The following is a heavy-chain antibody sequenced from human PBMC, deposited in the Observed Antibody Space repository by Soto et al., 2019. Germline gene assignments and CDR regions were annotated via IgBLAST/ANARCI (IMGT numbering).Heavy chain of an antibody. D-gene: IGHD3-22*01. Sequence: ASVKVSCKASGYTFTSYGISWVRQAPGQGLEWMGWISAYNGNTNYAQKLQDRVTMTTDTSTSTAYMELRSLRSDDTAVYYCARDSGTYYYDSSGPLTGDYWGPGTLLTVSS. V-gene: IGHV1-18*04. CDR1: GYTFTSYG. CDR3: ARDSGTYYYDSSGPLTGDY. CDR2: ISAYNGNT. J-gene: IGHJ4*02.